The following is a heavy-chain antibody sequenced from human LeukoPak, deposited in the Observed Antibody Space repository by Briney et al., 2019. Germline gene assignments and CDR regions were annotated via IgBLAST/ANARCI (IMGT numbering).Heavy chain of an antibody. Sequence: PGGSLRLSCAASGFTFSSYAMSWVRQAPGKGLEWVSAISGSGGSTYYADSVKGRFTISRDNSKNTLYLQMNSLRAEDTAVYYCAKDGGYSSGWYKDYYYYYGMDVWGQGTTVTVSS. J-gene: IGHJ6*02. CDR1: GFTFSSYA. CDR2: ISGSGGST. CDR3: AKDGGYSSGWYKDYYYYYGMDV. D-gene: IGHD6-19*01. V-gene: IGHV3-23*01.